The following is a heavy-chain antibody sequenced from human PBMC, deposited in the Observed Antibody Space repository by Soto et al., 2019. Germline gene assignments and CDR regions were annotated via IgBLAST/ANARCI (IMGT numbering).Heavy chain of an antibody. CDR3: ARGTGYSSGSPLDY. CDR2: ISAYNSNT. V-gene: IGHV1-18*01. Sequence: QVQLVQSGAEVKKPGASVKVSCKASGYSFSSYGINWVRQAPGQGLEWMGWISAYNSNTNYAQKLQGRLTMTTDTSTTTVHMELRSLRSDDTAVYYCARGTGYSSGSPLDYWGQGALVTVSS. CDR1: GYSFSSYG. J-gene: IGHJ4*02. D-gene: IGHD3-10*01.